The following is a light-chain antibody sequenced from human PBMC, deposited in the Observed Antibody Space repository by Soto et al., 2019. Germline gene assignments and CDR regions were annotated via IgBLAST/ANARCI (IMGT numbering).Light chain of an antibody. V-gene: IGLV2-8*01. CDR2: EVS. J-gene: IGLJ1*01. CDR3: SSYAGSNTHYV. CDR1: SSDVGGYNY. Sequence: QSALTQPASVSGSPGQSITISCTGTSSDVGGYNYVSWYQQHPGKAPKLIIYEVSKRPSGVPDRFSGSKSGYTASLTVSGLQPEDEADYYCSSYAGSNTHYVFGIWTKLTVL.